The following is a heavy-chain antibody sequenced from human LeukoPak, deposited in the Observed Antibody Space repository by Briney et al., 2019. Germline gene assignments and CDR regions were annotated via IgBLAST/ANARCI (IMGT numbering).Heavy chain of an antibody. D-gene: IGHD3-9*01. CDR2: IYSSGST. CDR3: ARVTGYMIEDYFDY. J-gene: IGHJ4*02. Sequence: SETLSLTCTVSGGSISSYYWSWIRQPAGKGLEWIGRIYSSGSTDYNPSLKSRVTMSVDTSKNKFSLKLNSVTAADTAVYYCARVTGYMIEDYFDYWGQGILVTVSS. CDR1: GGSISSYY. V-gene: IGHV4-4*07.